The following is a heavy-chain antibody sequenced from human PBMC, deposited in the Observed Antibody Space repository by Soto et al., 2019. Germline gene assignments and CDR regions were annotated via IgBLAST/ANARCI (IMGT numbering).Heavy chain of an antibody. Sequence: SETLSLTCDVSGDSISSSRWWTWVRQPPGKGLEWIGDSFHTGNTNYNPSLKSRVTISVDKSKNQFSLKLTSVTAADTAVYYCARGRITMVRGVISYYGMDVWGQGTTVT. V-gene: IGHV4-4*02. CDR2: SFHTGNT. CDR3: ARGRITMVRGVISYYGMDV. D-gene: IGHD3-10*01. J-gene: IGHJ6*02. CDR1: GDSISSSRW.